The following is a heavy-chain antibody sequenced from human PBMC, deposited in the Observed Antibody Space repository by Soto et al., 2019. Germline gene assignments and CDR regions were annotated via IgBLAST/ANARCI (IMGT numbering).Heavy chain of an antibody. J-gene: IGHJ3*02. V-gene: IGHV5-51*01. D-gene: IGHD2-2*01. Sequence: GESLKISCKGSGYSFTSYWIGRVRQMPGKGLWWMGIIYPGDSDTRYTPSFQGQVTISADKSISTVYLQWSSLKASDTDMYYCARMGVVPAAKGAFDIWGQGTMVTVSS. CDR3: ARMGVVPAAKGAFDI. CDR1: GYSFTSYW. CDR2: IYPGDSDT.